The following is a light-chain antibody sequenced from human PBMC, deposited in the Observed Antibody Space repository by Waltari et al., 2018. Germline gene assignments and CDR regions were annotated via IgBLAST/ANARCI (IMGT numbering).Light chain of an antibody. V-gene: IGKV3D-15*01. Sequence: EIVMTQSPATLSVSPGERATLSCRARQRVSSTLAWYQQKPGQPPRLLIYGASTRATATPARFSGSGSGTEFTLAISSLQSEDFAVYYCQQYYEWPLTFGGGTKVEIK. J-gene: IGKJ4*01. CDR3: QQYYEWPLT. CDR2: GAS. CDR1: QRVSST.